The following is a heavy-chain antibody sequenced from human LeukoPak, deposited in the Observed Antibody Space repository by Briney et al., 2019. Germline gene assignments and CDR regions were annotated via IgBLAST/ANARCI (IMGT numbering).Heavy chain of an antibody. CDR3: ARRNYGSPRWFDP. CDR1: GYTFSSYD. J-gene: IGHJ5*02. D-gene: IGHD3-10*01. V-gene: IGHV1-8*01. CDR2: MNPNSGNT. Sequence: ASVKISCKASGYTFSSYDINWVRQATGQGLEWMGWMNPNSGNTGYAQKFQGRVTMTRNTSISTAYMELSSLRSEDTAVYYCARRNYGSPRWFDPWGQGTLVTVSS.